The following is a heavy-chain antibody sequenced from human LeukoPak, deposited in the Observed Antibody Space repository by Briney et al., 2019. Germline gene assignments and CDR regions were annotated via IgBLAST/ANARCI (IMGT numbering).Heavy chain of an antibody. V-gene: IGHV6-1*01. D-gene: IGHD1-1*01. CDR2: TFCTSKCYN. J-gene: IGHJ3*02. CDR3: ARGHNSAFYI. Sequence: SQTLSLTCAISGDSLFSNGVAWNWIRQSPLRGLEWLGRTFCTSKCYNEYAVYVRSRVTINPDTSKNQFSLQLISLTPEDSAIYYCARGHNSAFYIWGQGTMVTVSS. CDR1: GDSLFSNGVA.